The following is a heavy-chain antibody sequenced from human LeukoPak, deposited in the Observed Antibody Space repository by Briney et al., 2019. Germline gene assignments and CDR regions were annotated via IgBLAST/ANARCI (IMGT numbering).Heavy chain of an antibody. Sequence: ASVTVSCTASQSEYSFTSYYINWVRQAPGQGLEWMGIINPSAGGTSYAQKFQGRVTTTRDTSTTTVHMELTSLRSEDTAVYYCAVGRGGDYWGQGTLVTVSS. CDR2: INPSAGGT. V-gene: IGHV1-46*01. CDR3: AVGRGGDY. J-gene: IGHJ4*02. D-gene: IGHD3-10*01. CDR1: QSEYSFTSYY.